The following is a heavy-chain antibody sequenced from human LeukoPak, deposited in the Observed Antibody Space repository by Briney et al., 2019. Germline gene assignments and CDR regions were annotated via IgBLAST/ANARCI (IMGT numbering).Heavy chain of an antibody. J-gene: IGHJ3*01. Sequence: GGSLRLSCTASGFTFSGYSMVWVRQAPGKGLEWVSYISSTGSTIYYADSVKGQFTISRDNAMNSLYLQMNSLRAEDTAVYYCARSRATYAFDLWGQGTVVTVSS. D-gene: IGHD5-12*01. CDR2: ISSTGSTI. V-gene: IGHV3-48*01. CDR3: ARSRATYAFDL. CDR1: GFTFSGYS.